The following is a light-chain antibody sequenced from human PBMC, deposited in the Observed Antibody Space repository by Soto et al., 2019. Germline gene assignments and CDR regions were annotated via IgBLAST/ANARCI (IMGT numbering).Light chain of an antibody. Sequence: VLTQSPATLSLTPGATATLSCRASQSVDSCLAWYQQITGHAPRLLIYDASNRATGTPARFSGSGSGTDFTLTISSLEPEDFAVYYCQQRSNWPPWTFGQGTKVDIK. J-gene: IGKJ1*01. V-gene: IGKV3-11*01. CDR3: QQRSNWPPWT. CDR2: DAS. CDR1: QSVDSC.